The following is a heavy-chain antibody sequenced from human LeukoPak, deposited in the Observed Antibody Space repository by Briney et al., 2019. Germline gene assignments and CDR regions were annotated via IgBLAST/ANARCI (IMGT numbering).Heavy chain of an antibody. CDR2: IFYSGST. CDR1: GGSISTSNYY. J-gene: IGHJ3*02. D-gene: IGHD3/OR15-3a*01. Sequence: SETLSLTCTVSGGSISTSNYYWGWIRQPPGKGLEWIGNIFYSGSTYYSPSLRSRVTISLDTSRNQFSLKLNSVTAADPAVYYCAKPNVYVLVDIWAQGTMVTVFS. V-gene: IGHV4-39*07. CDR3: AKPNVYVLVDI.